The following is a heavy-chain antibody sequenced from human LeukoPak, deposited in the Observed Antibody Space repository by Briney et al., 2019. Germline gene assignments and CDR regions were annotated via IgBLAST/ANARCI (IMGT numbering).Heavy chain of an antibody. CDR1: EYTFTDYY. J-gene: IGHJ5*02. V-gene: IGHV1-2*02. D-gene: IGHD2-2*01. CDR3: ARGVGGFYCGSTSCWGSWFDP. Sequence: ASVKVSCKTSEYTFTDYYIHWVRQAPGQGLEWMGWITPNSGATNCAQKFQGRVTMTRDTSISTAYMELSRLRSDDTAVYYCARGVGGFYCGSTSCWGSWFDPWGQGTLVTVSS. CDR2: ITPNSGAT.